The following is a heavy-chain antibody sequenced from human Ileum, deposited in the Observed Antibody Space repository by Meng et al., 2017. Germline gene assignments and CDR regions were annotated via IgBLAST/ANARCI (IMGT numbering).Heavy chain of an antibody. CDR2: VYFTGYT. CDR3: ARHGHFTPDKYYFDY. D-gene: IGHD3-3*02. J-gene: IGHJ4*02. V-gene: IGHV4-39*01. CDR1: GDSVSSGSYY. Sequence: QLQLQESGPGLVKPSATLSLTCTVSGDSVSSGSYYWVWIRQPPGKALEWIGAVYFTGYTYYGPSLTGRGTISVDTSRNQFSLKLNSVTAADTALYFCARHGHFTPDKYYFDYWGQGTLVTVSS.